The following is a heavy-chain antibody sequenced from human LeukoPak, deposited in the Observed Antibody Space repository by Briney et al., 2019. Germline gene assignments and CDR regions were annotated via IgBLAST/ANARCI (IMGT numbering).Heavy chain of an antibody. J-gene: IGHJ3*02. V-gene: IGHV3-21*01. Sequence: GGSLRLSCAASGFTFSSYSMNWVRQAPGKGLEWVSSISNSSSYIYYADSVKGRFTISRDNAKNSLFLQMNSLRAEDTAVYYCAREVYYYVSSGPSLDAFDIWGQGTMVTVSS. CDR3: AREVYYYVSSGPSLDAFDI. D-gene: IGHD3-22*01. CDR2: ISNSSSYI. CDR1: GFTFSSYS.